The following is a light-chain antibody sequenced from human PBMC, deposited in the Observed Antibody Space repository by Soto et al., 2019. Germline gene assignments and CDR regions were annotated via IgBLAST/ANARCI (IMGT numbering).Light chain of an antibody. CDR1: NSNIGTNT. CDR2: TNN. CDR3: AAWDDSLGAYV. V-gene: IGLV1-44*01. J-gene: IGLJ1*01. Sequence: QSVLTQPPSASATPGQRVNISCSGSNSNIGTNTVNWYQQLPGTAPRLLIYTNNQRPSGVPQRFSGSMTGTSASLAIGGLQSEDGADYYCAAWDDSLGAYVFGTGTKVTGL.